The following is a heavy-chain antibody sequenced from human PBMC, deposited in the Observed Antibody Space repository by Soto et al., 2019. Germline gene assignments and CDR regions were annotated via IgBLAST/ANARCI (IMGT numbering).Heavy chain of an antibody. CDR2: IEFDASEK. Sequence: GGSLRLSCAASGFTFDIYWMSCVREAPWKGLEWVATIEFDASEKKYVDSVKGRFTMSRDNAKSSLYLQMDSLIVDDTAVYYCARDSGDGSGRSVNHYLDYWGHGTQVTVSS. CDR1: GFTFDIYW. J-gene: IGHJ4*01. CDR3: ARDSGDGSGRSVNHYLDY. V-gene: IGHV3-7*01. D-gene: IGHD3-10*01.